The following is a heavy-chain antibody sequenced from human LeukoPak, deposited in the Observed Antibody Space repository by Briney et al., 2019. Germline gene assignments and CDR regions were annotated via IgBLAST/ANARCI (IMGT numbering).Heavy chain of an antibody. J-gene: IGHJ4*02. CDR1: GGSISSGSYY. V-gene: IGHV4-61*02. D-gene: IGHD4-17*01. Sequence: PSETLSLTCTVSGGSISSGSYYWCWIRQPAGKGLEWIGRIYTSGSTNYNPSLKRRVTISADTSKNQFSLKLTSVTAADTAVYYCARDGDSGDYAYWGQGTLVTVSS. CDR2: IYTSGST. CDR3: ARDGDSGDYAY.